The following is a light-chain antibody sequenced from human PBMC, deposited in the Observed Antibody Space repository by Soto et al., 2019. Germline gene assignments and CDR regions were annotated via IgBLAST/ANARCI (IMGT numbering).Light chain of an antibody. Sequence: SYELTQPLSVSVALGQTARITCGKNHIGSKNGHWYQQKPGQAPVLGIYGDSNRPSGIPERFSGSNSGNTATLTISRAQAGDEADYYCQVWDSSTEVFGAGTQLTVL. V-gene: IGLV3-9*01. CDR3: QVWDSSTEV. CDR1: HIGSKN. CDR2: GDS. J-gene: IGLJ7*01.